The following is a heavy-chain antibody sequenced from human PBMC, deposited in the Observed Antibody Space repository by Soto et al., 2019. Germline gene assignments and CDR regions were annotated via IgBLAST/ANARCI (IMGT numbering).Heavy chain of an antibody. CDR2: ISGSGGST. V-gene: IGHV3-23*01. D-gene: IGHD1-1*01. Sequence: GGSLRLSCAASGFTFSSYAMSWVRQAPGKGLEWVSAISGSGGSTYYADPVKGRFTISRDNSKNTLYLQMNSLRAEDTAVYYCAKGLGWNDVLGYYGMDVWGQGTTVTVSS. CDR1: GFTFSSYA. CDR3: AKGLGWNDVLGYYGMDV. J-gene: IGHJ6*02.